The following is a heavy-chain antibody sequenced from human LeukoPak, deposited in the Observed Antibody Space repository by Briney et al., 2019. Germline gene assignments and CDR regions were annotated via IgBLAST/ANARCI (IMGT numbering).Heavy chain of an antibody. J-gene: IGHJ6*03. CDR3: ARTLVVVPAADYYYMDV. V-gene: IGHV1-69*13. D-gene: IGHD2-2*01. CDR2: ITPIFGTA. Sequence: ASVKVSCKASGGTFSSYAISWVRQAPGQGLEWMGGITPIFGTANYAQKFQGRVTITADESTSTAYMELSSLRSEDTAVYYCARTLVVVPAADYYYMDVWGKGTTVTVPS. CDR1: GGTFSSYA.